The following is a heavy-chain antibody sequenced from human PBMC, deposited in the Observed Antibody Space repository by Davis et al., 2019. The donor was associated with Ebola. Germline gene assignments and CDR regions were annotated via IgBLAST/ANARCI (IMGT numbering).Heavy chain of an antibody. CDR2: INPSGGST. CDR3: ASAGGLLWFRVDY. CDR1: GYTFTSYY. V-gene: IGHV1-46*01. D-gene: IGHD3-10*01. Sequence: ASVKVSCKASGYTFTSYYMHWVRQAPGQGLEWMGIINPSGGSTSYAQKFQGRVTITADESTSTAYMELSSLRSEDTAVYYCASAGGLLWFRVDYWGQGTLVTVSS. J-gene: IGHJ4*02.